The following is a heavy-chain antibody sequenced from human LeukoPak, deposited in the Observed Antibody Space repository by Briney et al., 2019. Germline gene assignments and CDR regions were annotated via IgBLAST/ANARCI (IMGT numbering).Heavy chain of an antibody. CDR1: GGSISSGGYY. Sequence: SQTLSLTCTVSGGSISSGGYYWSWIRQPPGKGLEWIGYIYHSGSTYYNPSLKSRVTISVDRSKNQFSLKLSSVTAADTAVYYCARDGSSIDTGGFDYWGQGTLVTVSS. V-gene: IGHV4-30-2*01. D-gene: IGHD2-21*01. CDR3: ARDGSSIDTGGFDY. J-gene: IGHJ4*02. CDR2: IYHSGST.